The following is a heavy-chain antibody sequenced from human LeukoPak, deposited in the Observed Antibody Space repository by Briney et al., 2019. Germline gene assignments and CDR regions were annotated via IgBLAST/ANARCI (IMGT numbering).Heavy chain of an antibody. CDR1: GYTFTSYD. J-gene: IGHJ4*02. D-gene: IGHD6-19*01. Sequence: GASVKVSCKASGYTFTSYDINWVRQATGQGLEWMGWMNPNSGNTGYAQKFQGRVTMTRNTSISTAYMELSSLRSEDTAVYYCTRHLEWLAQGPFDYWGQGTLVTVSS. CDR2: MNPNSGNT. V-gene: IGHV1-8*01. CDR3: TRHLEWLAQGPFDY.